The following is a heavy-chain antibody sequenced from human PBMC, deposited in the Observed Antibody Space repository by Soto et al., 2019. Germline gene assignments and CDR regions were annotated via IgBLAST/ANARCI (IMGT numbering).Heavy chain of an antibody. Sequence: VQLLESGGGLVQPEGSLRLSCAASGFTFTSYAMGWVRQAPGKGLECVSVISSGGSTYYADSVRGRFTISRDNSKDTLSLQMNNLRAEDTAVYYCAKRRGAGGHFDYWGQGALVTVSS. V-gene: IGHV3-23*01. J-gene: IGHJ4*02. D-gene: IGHD2-15*01. CDR1: GFTFTSYA. CDR2: ISSGGST. CDR3: AKRRGAGGHFDY.